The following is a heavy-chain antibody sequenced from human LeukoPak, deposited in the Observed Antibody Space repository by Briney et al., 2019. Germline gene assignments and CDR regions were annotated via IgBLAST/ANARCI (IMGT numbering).Heavy chain of an antibody. CDR1: GYSFTNFD. D-gene: IGHD6-19*01. CDR3: ARGPQWRGDYYYMDV. V-gene: IGHV1-8*01. J-gene: IGHJ6*03. CDR2: MNPNSGNK. Sequence: ASVKVSCKASGYSFTNFDINWVRQATGQGLEWMGWMNPNSGNKGYAQKFQDRVTVTMNTSISTAYMELSSLRSEDRAVYYCARGPQWRGDYYYMDVWGRGTTVTVSS.